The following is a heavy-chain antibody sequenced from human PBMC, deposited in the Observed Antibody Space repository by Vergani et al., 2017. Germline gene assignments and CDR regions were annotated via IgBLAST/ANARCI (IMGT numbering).Heavy chain of an antibody. D-gene: IGHD3-10*01. V-gene: IGHV3-33*01. CDR1: GFTFSSYG. CDR2: IWYDGSNK. CDR3: ASQRTGFGELPFNY. Sequence: QVQLVESGGGVVQPGRSLRLSCAASGFTFSSYGMHWVRQAPGKGLEWVAVIWYDGSNKYYADSVKGRFTISRDNSKNTLYLQMNSLRAEDTAVYYCASQRTGFGELPFNYWGQGTLVTVSS. J-gene: IGHJ4*02.